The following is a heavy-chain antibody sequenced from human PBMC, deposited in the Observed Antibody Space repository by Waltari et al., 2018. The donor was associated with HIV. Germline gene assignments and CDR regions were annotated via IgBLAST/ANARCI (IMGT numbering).Heavy chain of an antibody. CDR1: GFSLSPTGVG. V-gene: IGHV2-5*01. D-gene: IGHD3-10*01. CDR3: AHSGNLVWFGELLPNYGMDV. CDR2: IYWNDDK. Sequence: QITLKESGPSLVKPTQTLTLTCTFSGFSLSPTGVGVGWIRQPPGKALEWLALIYWNDDKRYSPSLKGRLTITKDTPKNQVVLTMTNMDPVDTATYYCAHSGNLVWFGELLPNYGMDVWGQGTTVTVSS. J-gene: IGHJ6*02.